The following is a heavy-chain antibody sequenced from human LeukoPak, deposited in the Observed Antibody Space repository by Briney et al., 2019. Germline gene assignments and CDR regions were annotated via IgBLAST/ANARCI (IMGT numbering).Heavy chain of an antibody. Sequence: GASVKVSCKASRGTFSSYAISWVRQAPGQGLEWMGGIIPILGTANYAQKFQGRVTITADKSTSTAYMELSSLRSEDTAVYYCARALPGDSSGYYLYYFDYWGQGTLVTVSS. J-gene: IGHJ4*02. CDR3: ARALPGDSSGYYLYYFDY. CDR2: IIPILGTA. CDR1: RGTFSSYA. D-gene: IGHD3-22*01. V-gene: IGHV1-69*06.